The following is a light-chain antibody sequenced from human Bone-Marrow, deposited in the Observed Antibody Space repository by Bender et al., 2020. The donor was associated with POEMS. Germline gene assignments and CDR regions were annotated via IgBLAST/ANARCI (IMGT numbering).Light chain of an antibody. J-gene: IGLJ3*02. V-gene: IGLV2-23*01. Sequence: QSALTQPASVSGSPRQSITISCTGTSSDVGTYNLVSWYQHHPGKAPKLIIYDETKRPSVISTLFSGSKSGNTASLTISGLQAEDDADYFCCSYAGSTTWVFGGGTKLTVL. CDR1: SSDVGTYNL. CDR2: DET. CDR3: CSYAGSTTWV.